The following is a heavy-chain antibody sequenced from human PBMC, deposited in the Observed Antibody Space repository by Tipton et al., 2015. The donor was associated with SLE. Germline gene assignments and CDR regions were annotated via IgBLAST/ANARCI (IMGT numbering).Heavy chain of an antibody. CDR1: GFTFSNYA. CDR3: ARAIHLPYFDSPSEFDF. J-gene: IGHJ4*02. D-gene: IGHD3-9*01. Sequence: SLRLSCAASGFTFSNYAMNWVRQAPGKGLEWVSVIYSGGSTTYADSVRGRFDISRDKSRNTLYLQMNSLTVEDTAIYYCARAIHLPYFDSPSEFDFWGQGTLVTVSS. V-gene: IGHV3-23*03. CDR2: IYSGGST.